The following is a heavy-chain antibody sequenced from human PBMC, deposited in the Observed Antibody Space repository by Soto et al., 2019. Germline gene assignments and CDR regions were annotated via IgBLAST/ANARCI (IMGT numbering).Heavy chain of an antibody. CDR3: ASLMVRGVDWFDP. V-gene: IGHV4-30-2*02. Sequence: SETLSLTCAVSGGSISSGGYSWSWVRQPPGKGLEWIGYIYHSGSTYYNPSLKSRVTISVDRSKNQFSLKLSSVTAADTAVYYCASLMVRGVDWFDPWGQGTLVTVSS. CDR1: GGSISSGGYS. D-gene: IGHD3-10*01. J-gene: IGHJ5*02. CDR2: IYHSGST.